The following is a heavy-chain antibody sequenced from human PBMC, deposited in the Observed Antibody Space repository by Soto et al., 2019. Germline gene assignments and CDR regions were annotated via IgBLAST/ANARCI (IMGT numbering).Heavy chain of an antibody. D-gene: IGHD4-17*01. CDR3: ERELPTVARDGY. CDR1: GFTFSSYW. CDR2: IKQDGSEK. V-gene: IGHV3-7*01. J-gene: IGHJ4*02. Sequence: EVQLVESGGGLVEPGGSLRLSCAASGFTFSSYWMSWVRQAPGKGLEWVANIKQDGSEKYYVDYVKGRFTISRDNAKNSLDLQMNSLRAEDTAVYYGERELPTVARDGYWGQGTLVTVSS.